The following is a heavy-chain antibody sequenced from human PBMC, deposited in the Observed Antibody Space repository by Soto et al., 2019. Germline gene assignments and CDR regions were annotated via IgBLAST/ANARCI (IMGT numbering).Heavy chain of an antibody. CDR2: INPNSGGT. CDR3: ARHTDSSRWYYIPYYYYYGMDV. V-gene: IGHV1-2*02. D-gene: IGHD6-13*01. J-gene: IGHJ6*02. Sequence: GASVKVSCKASGCTFTGYYMHWVRQAPGQGLEWMGWINPNSGGTNYAQKFQGRVTMTRDTSISTAYMELSRLRSDDTAVYYCARHTDSSRWYYIPYYYYYGMDVWGQGTTVTVSS. CDR1: GCTFTGYY.